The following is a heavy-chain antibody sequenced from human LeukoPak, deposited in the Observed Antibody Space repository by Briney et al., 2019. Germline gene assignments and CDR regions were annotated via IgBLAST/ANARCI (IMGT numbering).Heavy chain of an antibody. CDR3: ARDYERIIMVRGVPLSPQTVFDP. D-gene: IGHD3-10*01. V-gene: IGHV1-2*02. CDR1: GYTLTELS. J-gene: IGHJ5*02. Sequence: ASVKVSCKVSGYTLTELSMHWVRQAPGQGPEWMGWINPNSGGTNYAQNLQGRVTMTRDTSISTAYMELSRLRSDDTAVYYCARDYERIIMVRGVPLSPQTVFDPWGQGTLVTVSS. CDR2: INPNSGGT.